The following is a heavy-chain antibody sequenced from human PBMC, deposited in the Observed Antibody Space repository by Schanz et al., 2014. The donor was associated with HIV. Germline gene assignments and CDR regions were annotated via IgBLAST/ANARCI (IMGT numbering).Heavy chain of an antibody. D-gene: IGHD1-1*01. Sequence: QVQLVQSGPEVKKPGASVKVSCKASGYTFTSYGVSWVRQAPGQGLEWMGWISAYNGNTNYAQKLQGRVTMTTDTSTXXXXMELRSLRSDXXXXXXXARDSGWSGWKGXXXXXWGQGTXXXVSS. CDR1: GYTFTSYG. V-gene: IGHV1-18*01. CDR2: ISAYNGNT. CDR3: ARDSGWSGWKGXXXXX. J-gene: IGHJ4*02.